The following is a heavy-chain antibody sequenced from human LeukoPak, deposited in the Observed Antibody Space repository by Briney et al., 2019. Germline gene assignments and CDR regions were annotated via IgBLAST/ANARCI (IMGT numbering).Heavy chain of an antibody. J-gene: IGHJ4*02. D-gene: IGHD3-16*01. CDR2: MNPNSGNT. V-gene: IGHV1-8*01. Sequence: EASVKVSCKASGYTFTSYDINWVRQATGQGLEWMGWMNPNSGNTGYAQKFQGRVTMTRNTSISTAYMELSSLRSEDTAVYYCARGFRRFRMTHKYYFDYWGQGTLVTVSS. CDR3: ARGFRRFRMTHKYYFDY. CDR1: GYTFTSYD.